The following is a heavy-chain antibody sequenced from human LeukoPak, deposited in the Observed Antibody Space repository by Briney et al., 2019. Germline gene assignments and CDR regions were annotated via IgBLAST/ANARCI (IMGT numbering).Heavy chain of an antibody. D-gene: IGHD3-22*01. CDR2: INSDGSST. Sequence: PGGSLRLSCAASGFTFSSYWMHWVRQAPGKGLVWVSRINSDGSSTSYADSVKGRFTISRDNAKNTLYLQMNSLRAEDTAVYYRAADRYDSSGYFGVYWGQGTLVTVSS. J-gene: IGHJ4*02. CDR1: GFTFSSYW. V-gene: IGHV3-74*01. CDR3: AADRYDSSGYFGVY.